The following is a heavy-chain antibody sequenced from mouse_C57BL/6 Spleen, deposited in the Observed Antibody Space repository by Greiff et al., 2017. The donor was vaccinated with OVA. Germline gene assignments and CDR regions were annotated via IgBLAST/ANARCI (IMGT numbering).Heavy chain of an antibody. D-gene: IGHD1-1*01. V-gene: IGHV5-17*01. CDR2: ISSGSSTI. CDR1: GFTFSDYG. J-gene: IGHJ3*01. CDR3: ARLRSPFAY. Sequence: EVQLQQSGGGLVKPGGSLKLSCAASGFTFSDYGMHWVRQAPEKGLEWVAYISSGSSTIYYADTVKGRFTISRDNAKNTLFLQMTSLRSEDTAMYYCARLRSPFAYWGQGTLVTVSA.